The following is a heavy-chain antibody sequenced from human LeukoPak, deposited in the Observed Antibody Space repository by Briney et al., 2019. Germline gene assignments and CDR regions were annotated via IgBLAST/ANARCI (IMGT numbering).Heavy chain of an antibody. Sequence: SETLSLTCAVSGGSFSGYYWSWIRQPPGKGLEWIGEINHSGSTNYNPSLKSRVTISVDTSKNQFSLKLSSVTAADTAVYYCARGPMFVLLWFGESAFDIWGQGTMVTVSS. V-gene: IGHV4-34*01. D-gene: IGHD3-10*01. CDR1: GGSFSGYY. CDR3: ARGPMFVLLWFGESAFDI. J-gene: IGHJ3*02. CDR2: INHSGST.